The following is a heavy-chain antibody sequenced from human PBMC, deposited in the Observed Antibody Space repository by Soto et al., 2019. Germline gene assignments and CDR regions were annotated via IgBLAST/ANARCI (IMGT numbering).Heavy chain of an antibody. J-gene: IGHJ4*02. CDR2: ISDRGVNT. CDR1: GFTFNNFA. CDR3: AKRKYCPSTTCFDY. D-gene: IGHD2-2*01. Sequence: GGSLRLSCAASGFTFNNFAMNWVRQAPGKGLEWVSTISDRGVNTYYADSVKGRFTISRDNSNNTLYLQMSSLRAEDTAVYYCAKRKYCPSTTCFDYWGQGTQVTVSS. V-gene: IGHV3-23*01.